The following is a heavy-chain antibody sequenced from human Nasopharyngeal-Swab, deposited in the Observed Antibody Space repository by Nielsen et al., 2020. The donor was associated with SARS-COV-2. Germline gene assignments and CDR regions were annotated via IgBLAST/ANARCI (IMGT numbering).Heavy chain of an antibody. Sequence: GGSLRLSCSASGFTFSLYAMHWVRQAPGKGLEYVSTINDYEDRLYYADSVKGRFTIYRDNSKNTLYLQMNSLRGEDTAVYYCTRDIGGKYGYWGQGNLVTVSS. CDR3: TRDIGGKYGY. D-gene: IGHD4-23*01. CDR2: INDYEDRL. J-gene: IGHJ4*02. CDR1: GFTFSLYA. V-gene: IGHV3-64*04.